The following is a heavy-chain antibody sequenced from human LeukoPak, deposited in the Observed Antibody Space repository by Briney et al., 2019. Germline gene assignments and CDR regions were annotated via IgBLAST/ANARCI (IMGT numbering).Heavy chain of an antibody. J-gene: IGHJ3*01. Sequence: SETLSLTCAVSGYSIYSDYFWAWMRQPPGEGLEWIGSIHHSGTIYYNPSLKSRVTISVGTSENRFSLKLSSVTAADTALYYCARHSRVIVGAICAFDFWGQGTKVTVSS. D-gene: IGHD1-26*01. CDR2: IHHSGTI. V-gene: IGHV4-38-2*01. CDR1: GYSIYSDYF. CDR3: ARHSRVIVGAICAFDF.